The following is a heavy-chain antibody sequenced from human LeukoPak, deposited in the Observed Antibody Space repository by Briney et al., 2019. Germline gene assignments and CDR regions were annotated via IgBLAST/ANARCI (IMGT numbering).Heavy chain of an antibody. CDR2: LNLDGSDK. J-gene: IGHJ4*02. D-gene: IGHD6-13*01. V-gene: IGHV3-7*01. CDR3: ARVPAADY. Sequence: GGSLRLSCVVSGFTFSESWMSWVRQAPGKGLGWVASLNLDGSDKYYVDSVKGRFTISRDNAKNTLYLQMNSLRAEDTAVYYCARVPAADYWGQGTLVTVSS. CDR1: GFTFSESW.